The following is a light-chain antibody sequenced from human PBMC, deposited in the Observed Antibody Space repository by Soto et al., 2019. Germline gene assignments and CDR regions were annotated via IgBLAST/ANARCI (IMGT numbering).Light chain of an antibody. Sequence: QSALTQPPSASGSPEQSVTISCTGTSSDVGGYNYVSWFQQHPGKAPKIMIYEVSKRPSGVPDRFSGSKSGNTASLTVSGLQAEDEAEYYCSSYGGTNNYVFGTGTKLTVL. J-gene: IGLJ1*01. CDR2: EVS. CDR3: SSYGGTNNYV. V-gene: IGLV2-8*01. CDR1: SSDVGGYNY.